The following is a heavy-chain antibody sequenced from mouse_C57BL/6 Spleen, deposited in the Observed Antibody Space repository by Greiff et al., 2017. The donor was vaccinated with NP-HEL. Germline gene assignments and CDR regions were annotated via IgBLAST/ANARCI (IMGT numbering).Heavy chain of an antibody. V-gene: IGHV1-42*01. CDR3: ARSDYYYGSSYVDFDY. CDR1: GYSFTGYY. Sequence: VQLQQSGPELVKPGASVKISCKASGYSFTGYYMNWVKQSPEKSLEWIGEINPSTGGTTYNQKFKAKATLTVDKSSSTAYMQLKSLTSEDSAVYYCARSDYYYGSSYVDFDYWGQGTTLTVSS. D-gene: IGHD1-1*01. CDR2: INPSTGGT. J-gene: IGHJ2*01.